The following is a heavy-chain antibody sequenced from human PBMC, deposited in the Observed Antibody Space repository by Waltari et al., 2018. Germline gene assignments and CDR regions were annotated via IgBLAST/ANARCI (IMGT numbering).Heavy chain of an antibody. CDR1: GYTFSDQY. V-gene: IGHV1-69-2*01. CDR2: VDPEDGET. J-gene: IGHJ3*01. CDR3: ATALGDSSSASRPFDF. D-gene: IGHD6-19*01. Sequence: EVQLLQSGAELKEPGTTVSRSCKDAGYTFSDQYIHWVQQAPGKGLRLMGLVDPEDGETIYADNFQGRVTISADTSTDTAFMELSSLRSEDTAVFYCATALGDSSSASRPFDFWGQGTMITVSS.